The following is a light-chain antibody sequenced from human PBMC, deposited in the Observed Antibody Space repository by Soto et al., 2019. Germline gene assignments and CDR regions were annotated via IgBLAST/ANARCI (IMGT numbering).Light chain of an antibody. CDR2: GSS. CDR1: SSNLGAGYD. CDR3: QSYDTTLSAYV. V-gene: IGLV1-40*01. J-gene: IGLJ1*01. Sequence: QSVLTQPPSVSGAPGQTVTISCTGSSSNLGAGYDVHWYRQLPQTAPKLLMFGSSNRPSGVPDRFSGSKSGTSASLAITGLQAEDEADYYCQSYDTTLSAYVFGPGTKLTVL.